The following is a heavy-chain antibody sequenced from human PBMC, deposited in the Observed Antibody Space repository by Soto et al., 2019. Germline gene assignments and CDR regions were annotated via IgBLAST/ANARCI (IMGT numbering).Heavy chain of an antibody. Sequence: GGSLRQTCVDAEFPFRVYSMNWVRQAPGKGLEWISYITSTSSAINYADSVRGRFTISRDNAMRSLFLHMNSLRDEDTAVYYCARDGKGAAYTHGPYYFDYWGRGALVTVSS. V-gene: IGHV3-48*02. D-gene: IGHD1-1*01. J-gene: IGHJ4*02. CDR2: ITSTSSAI. CDR3: ARDGKGAAYTHGPYYFDY. CDR1: EFPFRVYS.